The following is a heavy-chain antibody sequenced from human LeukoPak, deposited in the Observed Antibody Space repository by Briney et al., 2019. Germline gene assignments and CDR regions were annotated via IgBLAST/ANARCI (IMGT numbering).Heavy chain of an antibody. D-gene: IGHD1-26*01. CDR3: TQDYMGSYLA. CDR1: GFTFEKYP. J-gene: IGHJ5*02. V-gene: IGHV3-43*02. Sequence: AGGSLRLSCAASGFTFEKYPMHWVRQPPGKGLEWVALVTENGGTTFYAGSVKGRFTISRDNSKNSVYLQMNSLICEDTALYYCTQDYMGSYLAWGQGTLVTVSS. CDR2: VTENGGTT.